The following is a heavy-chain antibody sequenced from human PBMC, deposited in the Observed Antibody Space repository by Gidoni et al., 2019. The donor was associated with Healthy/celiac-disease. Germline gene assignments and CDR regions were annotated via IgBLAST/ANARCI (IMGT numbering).Heavy chain of an antibody. V-gene: IGHV1-69*01. CDR1: GGPFSSYA. Sequence: QVQLVQSGAEVKKPGSSVKVSCKASGGPFSSYAITWFRQAPGKGLEWMGGIIPIFGTANYAQKFQGRVTITADESTSTAYMELSSLRSEDTAVYYCASIYCSGGSCSSGHYYYYGMDVWGQGTTVTVSS. J-gene: IGHJ6*02. D-gene: IGHD2-15*01. CDR2: IIPIFGTA. CDR3: ASIYCSGGSCSSGHYYYYGMDV.